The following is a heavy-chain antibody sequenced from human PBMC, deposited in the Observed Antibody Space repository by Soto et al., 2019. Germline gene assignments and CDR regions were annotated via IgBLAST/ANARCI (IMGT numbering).Heavy chain of an antibody. CDR1: GYTFTHYY. Sequence: GASVKVSCEASGYTFTHYYIHWVRQAPGQGLEWMGMINPSGGSTSYAQKFQGRLTMTTDTSTNTVYMELSSLRSEDTAVYYCARPPFPGCINAICYPLDFWGQGALVTVSS. D-gene: IGHD2-8*01. J-gene: IGHJ4*02. V-gene: IGHV1-46*01. CDR3: ARPPFPGCINAICYPLDF. CDR2: INPSGGST.